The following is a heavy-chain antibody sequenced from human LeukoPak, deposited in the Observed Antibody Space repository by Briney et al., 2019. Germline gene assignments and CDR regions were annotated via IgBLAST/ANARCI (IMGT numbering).Heavy chain of an antibody. CDR2: IYYSGST. V-gene: IGHV4-59*01. J-gene: IGHJ6*02. Sequence: SETLSLTCTVSGGSISSYYWSWIRQPPGKGLEWIGYIYYSGSTNYNPSLKSRVTISVGTSKNQFSLKLSSVTAADTAVYYCARDRVVTAMPYYYYYGMDVWGQGTTVTVSS. D-gene: IGHD2-21*02. CDR3: ARDRVVTAMPYYYYYGMDV. CDR1: GGSISSYY.